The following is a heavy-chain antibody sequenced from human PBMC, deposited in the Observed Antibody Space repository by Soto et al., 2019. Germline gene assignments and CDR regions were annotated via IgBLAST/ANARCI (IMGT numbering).Heavy chain of an antibody. CDR2: ISYDGSNK. Sequence: ESGGGVVQPGRSLRLSCAASGFTFSSYGMHWVRQAPGKGLEWVAVISYDGSNKYYADSVKGRFTISRDNSKNTLYLQMNSLRAEDTAVYYCAKDPYRGYDFWSGYPKYFDYWGQGTLVTVSS. CDR1: GFTFSSYG. CDR3: AKDPYRGYDFWSGYPKYFDY. V-gene: IGHV3-30*18. D-gene: IGHD3-3*01. J-gene: IGHJ4*02.